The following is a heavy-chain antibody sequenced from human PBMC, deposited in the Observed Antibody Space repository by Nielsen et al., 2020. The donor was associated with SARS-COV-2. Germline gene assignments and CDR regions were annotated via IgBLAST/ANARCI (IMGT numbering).Heavy chain of an antibody. CDR2: IYSGGST. J-gene: IGHJ6*02. D-gene: IGHD6-13*01. CDR1: GFTFSSNY. CDR3: ASEAAAGNQYYYYYGMDV. V-gene: IGHV3-53*01. Sequence: GGSLRLSCAASGFTFSSNYMSWVRQAPGKGLEWVSVIYSGGSTYYADSVKGRFTISRDNSKNTLYLQMNSLRAEDTAVYYCASEAAAGNQYYYYYGMDVWGQGTTVTVSS.